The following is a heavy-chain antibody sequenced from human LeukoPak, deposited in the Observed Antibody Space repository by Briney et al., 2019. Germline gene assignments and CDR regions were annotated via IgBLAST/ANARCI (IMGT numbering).Heavy chain of an antibody. CDR1: GYSISSGYY. CDR2: IYHSGST. Sequence: SSETLSLTCAVSGYSISSGYYWGWIRQPPGKGLEWIGSIYHSGSTYYNPSPKSRVTISVDTSKNQFSLKLSSVTAADTAVYYCARHYGGSTGVLWFDPWGQGTLVTVSS. CDR3: ARHYGGSTGVLWFDP. J-gene: IGHJ5*02. V-gene: IGHV4-38-2*01. D-gene: IGHD4-23*01.